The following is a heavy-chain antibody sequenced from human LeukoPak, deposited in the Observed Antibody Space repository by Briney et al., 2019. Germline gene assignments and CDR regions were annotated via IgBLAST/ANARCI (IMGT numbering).Heavy chain of an antibody. V-gene: IGHV4-59*01. D-gene: IGHD3-10*01. J-gene: IGHJ5*02. CDR2: IYHSGST. CDR3: ARDSGPWGVFDP. Sequence: SETLSLTCTVSGGSISTYYWTWIRQPPGKGLEWIGYIYHSGSTNYNPSLKSRVTISVDTSQNQFSLKLSSVTAADTAVYYCARDSGPWGVFDPWGQGTLVTVSS. CDR1: GGSISTYY.